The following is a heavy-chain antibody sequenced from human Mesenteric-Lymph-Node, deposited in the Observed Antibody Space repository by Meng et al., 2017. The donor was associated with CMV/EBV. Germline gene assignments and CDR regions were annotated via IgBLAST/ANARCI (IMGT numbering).Heavy chain of an antibody. D-gene: IGHD1-26*01. CDR2: ISGSGGST. CDR1: GGTLSNSP. V-gene: IGHV3-23*01. Sequence: SCKTSGGTLSNSPIHWVRQAPGKGLEWVSAISGSGGSTYYADSVKGRFTISRDNSKNTLYLQMNSLRAEDTAVYYCAKGRSGSYYYFDYWGQGTLVTVSS. J-gene: IGHJ4*02. CDR3: AKGRSGSYYYFDY.